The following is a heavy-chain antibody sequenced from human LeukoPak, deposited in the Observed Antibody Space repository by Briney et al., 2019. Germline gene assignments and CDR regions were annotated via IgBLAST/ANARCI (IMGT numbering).Heavy chain of an antibody. CDR1: GGSISSGDYY. Sequence: QPSQTLSLTCTVSGGSISSGDYYWSWIRQPPGKGLEWIGSIYYSGSTYYNPSLKSRVTISVDTSKNQFSLKLSSVTAADTAVYYCARDPGYSSGWSQNWYFDLWGRGTLVTVSS. CDR2: IYYSGST. J-gene: IGHJ2*01. D-gene: IGHD6-19*01. V-gene: IGHV4-39*07. CDR3: ARDPGYSSGWSQNWYFDL.